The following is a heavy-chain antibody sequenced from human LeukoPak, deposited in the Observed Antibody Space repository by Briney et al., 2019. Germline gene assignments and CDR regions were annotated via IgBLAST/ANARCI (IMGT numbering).Heavy chain of an antibody. V-gene: IGHV1-18*01. CDR1: GYTFTSYD. Sequence: GASVKVSCKASGYTFTSYDINWVRQAPGQGLEWMGWISAYNGNTNYAQKLQGRVTMTTDTSTSTAYMELRSLRSDDTAVYYCAREHRPGGNWFDPWGQGTLVTVSS. CDR2: ISAYNGNT. CDR3: AREHRPGGNWFDP. D-gene: IGHD3-16*01. J-gene: IGHJ5*02.